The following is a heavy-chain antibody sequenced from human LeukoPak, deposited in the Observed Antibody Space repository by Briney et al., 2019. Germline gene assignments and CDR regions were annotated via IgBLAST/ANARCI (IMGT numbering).Heavy chain of an antibody. J-gene: IGHJ6*03. D-gene: IGHD6-19*01. CDR3: ARGYSSGWYEPYYYYYYMDV. CDR1: GGSMSSYY. V-gene: IGHV4-4*07. Sequence: SETLSLTCSVSGGSMSSYYWSWIRQPAGKGLEWIGRIYTSGSTNYNPSLKSRVTISVDTSKNQFSLKLSSVTAADTAVYYCARGYSSGWYEPYYYYYYMDVWGKGTTVTISS. CDR2: IYTSGST.